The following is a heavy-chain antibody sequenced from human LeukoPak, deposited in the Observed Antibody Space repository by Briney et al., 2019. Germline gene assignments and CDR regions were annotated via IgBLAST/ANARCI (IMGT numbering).Heavy chain of an antibody. V-gene: IGHV7-4-1*02. CDR2: INTNTGNP. D-gene: IGHD6-13*01. CDR3: ARLTNLPGYSRKTLLDY. Sequence: GASVKVSCKASGYTFTSYAMNWVRQAPGQGLEWMGWINTNTGNPTYAQGFTGRFVFSLDTSVSTAYLQISSLKAEDTAVYYCARLTNLPGYSRKTLLDYWGQGTLVTVSS. J-gene: IGHJ4*02. CDR1: GYTFTSYA.